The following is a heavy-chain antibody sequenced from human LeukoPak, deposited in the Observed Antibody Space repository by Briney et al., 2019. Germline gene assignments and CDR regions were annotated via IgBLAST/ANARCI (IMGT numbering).Heavy chain of an antibody. V-gene: IGHV4-38-2*01. Sequence: KPSETLSLTCAVSGYSVTSDYYWGWVRQPPGKGLEWIGSIYQSGTTYYNPSLKSRVTISVDTSKNQFSLKLSSVAAADTAVYYCARGRSTWAFDIWGQGTMVTVSS. J-gene: IGHJ3*02. CDR1: GYSVTSDYY. D-gene: IGHD1-14*01. CDR3: ARGRSTWAFDI. CDR2: IYQSGTT.